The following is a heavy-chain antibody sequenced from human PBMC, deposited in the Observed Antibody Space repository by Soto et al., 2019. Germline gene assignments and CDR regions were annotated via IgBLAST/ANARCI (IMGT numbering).Heavy chain of an antibody. J-gene: IGHJ5*02. CDR2: INSDGSST. CDR3: ARVLGDILTGYYKSYNWFDP. Sequence: PWGSLRLSCAASGFTFSSYWMHWVRQAPGKGLVWVSRINSDGSSTSYADSVKGRFTISRDNAKNTLYLQMNSLRAEDTAVYYCARVLGDILTGYYKSYNWFDPWGQGTLVTVSS. CDR1: GFTFSSYW. V-gene: IGHV3-74*01. D-gene: IGHD3-9*01.